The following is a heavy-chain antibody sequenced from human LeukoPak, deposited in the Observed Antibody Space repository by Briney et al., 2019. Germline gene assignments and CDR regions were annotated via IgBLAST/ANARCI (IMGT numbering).Heavy chain of an antibody. CDR1: GYTFTSYG. Sequence: ASVKVSCKASGYTFTSYGISWVRQAPGQGLEWMGWISAYNGNTNYAQKFQGRVTMSTDTSTSTAYMELRSLRFDDTAIYYCAKDWHILTGRNCFDPWGQGTLVTVSS. CDR3: AKDWHILTGRNCFDP. V-gene: IGHV1-18*01. J-gene: IGHJ5*02. D-gene: IGHD3-9*01. CDR2: ISAYNGNT.